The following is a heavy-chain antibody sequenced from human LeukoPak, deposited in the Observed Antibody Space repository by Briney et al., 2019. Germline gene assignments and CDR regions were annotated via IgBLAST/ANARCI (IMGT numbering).Heavy chain of an antibody. CDR3: ARERGNAGWLQFGYFDY. CDR2: INPNSGGT. D-gene: IGHD5-24*01. CDR1: GYTFTGYY. V-gene: IGHV1-2*04. J-gene: IGHJ4*02. Sequence: ASVKVSCKGSGYTFTGYYMHWVRQAPGQGLEWMGWINPNSGGTNYAQKFQGWVTMTRDTSISTAYMELSRLRSDDTAVYYCARERGNAGWLQFGYFDYWGQGTLVTVSS.